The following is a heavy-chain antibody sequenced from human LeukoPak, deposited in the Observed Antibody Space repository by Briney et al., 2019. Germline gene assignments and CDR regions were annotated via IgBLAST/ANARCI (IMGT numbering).Heavy chain of an antibody. CDR3: ARDENYDSSGYLFDY. CDR2: IIPNSGGT. J-gene: IGHJ4*02. Sequence: ASVKVSCKASGYTFTGYYIHWVRQAPGQGLEWVGWIIPNSGGTNYAQKFQGRVTMTRDTSISTAYMELSRLRSDDTAVYYCARDENYDSSGYLFDYWGQGTPVTVSS. V-gene: IGHV1-2*02. D-gene: IGHD3-22*01. CDR1: GYTFTGYY.